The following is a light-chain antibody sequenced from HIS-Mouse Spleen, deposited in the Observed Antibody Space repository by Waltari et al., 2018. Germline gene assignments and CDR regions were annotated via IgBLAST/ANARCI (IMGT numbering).Light chain of an antibody. V-gene: IGLV1-47*01. J-gene: IGLJ2*01. CDR1: SSNIGSNY. CDR2: RNN. CDR3: AAWDDSLSGPV. Sequence: QSVLTQPPSASGTPGQRVTISCSGSSSNIGSNYVYWYQQLPGTAPKLLIYRNNQRPSGVPDRCSGSKSGTSASLAISGLRSEDGADYYCAAWDDSLSGPVFGGGTKLTVL.